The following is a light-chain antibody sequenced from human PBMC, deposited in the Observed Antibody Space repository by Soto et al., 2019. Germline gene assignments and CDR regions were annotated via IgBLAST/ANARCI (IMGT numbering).Light chain of an antibody. CDR3: TSYTNNSTWV. J-gene: IGLJ3*02. CDR1: TSDVGSYDY. Sequence: QSALTQPASVSGSPGQSIAISCTGTTSDVGSYDYVSWYQQHPGKVPKLMIYDVSNRPSGVSNRFSGSKSGNTASLTISGIQAEDEADYYCTSYTNNSTWVFGGGTQLTVL. CDR2: DVS. V-gene: IGLV2-14*01.